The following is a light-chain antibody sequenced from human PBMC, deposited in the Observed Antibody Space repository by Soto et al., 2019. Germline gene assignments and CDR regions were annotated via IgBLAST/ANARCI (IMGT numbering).Light chain of an antibody. CDR3: QQYGSSPRFT. CDR2: GAS. V-gene: IGKV3-20*01. Sequence: EIVVTQSPGTLSLSPGERATLSCRASQSVSSSYLAWYQQKPGQAPRLLIYGASSRATGIPDRFSGSGSGTDFTLTISRLEPEDFAVYYCQQYGSSPRFTFGPGNKVDIK. J-gene: IGKJ3*01. CDR1: QSVSSSY.